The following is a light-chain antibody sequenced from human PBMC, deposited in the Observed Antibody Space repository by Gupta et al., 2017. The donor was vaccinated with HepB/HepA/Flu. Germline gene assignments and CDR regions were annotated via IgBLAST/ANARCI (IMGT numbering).Light chain of an antibody. CDR2: GAS. CDR3: LQCCTAPRLC. V-gene: IGKV3-20*01. CDR1: QSVSSSY. J-gene: IGKJ3*01. Sequence: EIVLTQSPGTVSLSPGERATLYCRASQSVSSSYLPWYQQKPGHAPRLLIYGASSMDTGITDSFTGTGYRKYLPLTISRLETVDFALHSCLQCCTAPRLCFGPGTKLEIK.